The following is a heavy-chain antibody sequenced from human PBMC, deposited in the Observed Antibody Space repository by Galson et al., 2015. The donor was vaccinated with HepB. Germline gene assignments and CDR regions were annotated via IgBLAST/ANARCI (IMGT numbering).Heavy chain of an antibody. Sequence: SLRLSCAASGFTFSTYRMNWVRQAPGKGLEWISYISSVTGTIYYADSVKGRFTISRDNAKNSLWLQMNSLRPEDTAVYYCAREQRGNGWYPFDYWGQGTLVTVSS. CDR1: GFTFSTYR. J-gene: IGHJ4*02. V-gene: IGHV3-48*04. CDR3: AREQRGNGWYPFDY. D-gene: IGHD6-19*01. CDR2: ISSVTGTI.